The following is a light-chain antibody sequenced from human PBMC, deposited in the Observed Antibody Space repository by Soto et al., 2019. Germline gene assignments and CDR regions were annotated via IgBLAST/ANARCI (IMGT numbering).Light chain of an antibody. V-gene: IGLV2-8*01. CDR1: SSDVGGYDY. Sequence: SALTQPPSASGSPGQSVTISCTGTSSDVGGYDYVSWYQQHPGKAPKLMIYEVTIRPSGVSDRFSGSKSVNTASLTVSGLQAEDEADYYCSSYTGGNPSYVFGTGTKGTV. J-gene: IGLJ1*01. CDR2: EVT. CDR3: SSYTGGNPSYV.